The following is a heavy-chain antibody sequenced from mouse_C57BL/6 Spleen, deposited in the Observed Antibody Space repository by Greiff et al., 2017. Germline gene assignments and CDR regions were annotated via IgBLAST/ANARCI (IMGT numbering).Heavy chain of an antibody. J-gene: IGHJ2*01. CDR3: ARGLTGTVFDY. V-gene: IGHV1-64*01. CDR2: IHPNSGST. CDR1: GYTFTSYW. Sequence: QVQLKQPGAELVKPGASVKLSCKASGYTFTSYWMHWVKQRPGQGLEWIGMIHPNSGSTNYNEKFKSKATLTVDKSSSTAYMQLSSLTSEDSAVYYCARGLTGTVFDYWGQGTTLTVSS. D-gene: IGHD4-1*01.